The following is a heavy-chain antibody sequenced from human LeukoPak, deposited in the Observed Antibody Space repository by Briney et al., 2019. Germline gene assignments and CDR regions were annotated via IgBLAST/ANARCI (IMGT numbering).Heavy chain of an antibody. CDR1: GYTFTSYG. CDR3: ARPSSGSPSYAFDI. Sequence: ASVKVSCKASGYTFTSYGISWVRQAPGQGLEWMGWISAYNGNTNYAQKFQGRVTMTRNTSISTAYMELSSLRSEDTAVYYCARPSSGSPSYAFDIWGQGTMVTVSS. CDR2: ISAYNGNT. J-gene: IGHJ3*02. V-gene: IGHV1-18*01. D-gene: IGHD3-22*01.